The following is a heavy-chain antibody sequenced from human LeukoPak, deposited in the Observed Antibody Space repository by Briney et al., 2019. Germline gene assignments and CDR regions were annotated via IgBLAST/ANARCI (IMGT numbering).Heavy chain of an antibody. CDR2: ISSSGSII. Sequence: GGSLRLSCAASGFTFSSYAMNWVRQAPGQGLEWVSYISSSGSIIYNADYVKGRFTISRDNAKNSLYLQMNSLRAEDTAVYYCARGPSGWLGYFVYWGQGTLVTVSS. D-gene: IGHD6-19*01. CDR3: ARGPSGWLGYFVY. V-gene: IGHV3-48*03. CDR1: GFTFSSYA. J-gene: IGHJ4*02.